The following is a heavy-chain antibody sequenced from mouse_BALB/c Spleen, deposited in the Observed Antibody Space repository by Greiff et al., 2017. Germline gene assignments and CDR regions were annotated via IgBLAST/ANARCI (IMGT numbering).Heavy chain of an antibody. CDR3: ARAYSGNSKFAY. V-gene: IGHV14-1*02. Sequence: VQLKESGAELVRPGALVKLSCKASGFNIKDYYMHWVKQRPEQGLEWIGWIDPENGNTIYDPKFQGKASITADTSSNTAYLQLSSLTSEDTAVYYSARAYSGNSKFAYWGQGTLVTVSA. D-gene: IGHD2-10*01. J-gene: IGHJ3*01. CDR2: IDPENGNT. CDR1: GFNIKDYY.